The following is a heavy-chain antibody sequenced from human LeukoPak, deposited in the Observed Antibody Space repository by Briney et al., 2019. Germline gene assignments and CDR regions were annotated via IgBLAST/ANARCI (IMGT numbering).Heavy chain of an antibody. J-gene: IGHJ6*03. CDR1: GGSISSYS. CDR3: ARQRGSTYYYMDV. V-gene: IGHV4-59*01. CDR2: IYYSGST. D-gene: IGHD5-12*01. Sequence: PSETLSLTCTVSGGSISSYSWSWIPQPPGKGLEWIGYIYYSGSTNYNPSLKSRVTISVDTSKNQFSLKLRSVTAADTAVYYCARQRGSTYYYMDVWGKGTTVTVSS.